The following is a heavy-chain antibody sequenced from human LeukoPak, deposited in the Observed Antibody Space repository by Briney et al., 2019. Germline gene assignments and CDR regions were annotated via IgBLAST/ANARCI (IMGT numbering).Heavy chain of an antibody. V-gene: IGHV1-69-2*01. CDR1: GYTFTDYY. CDR3: ATESSATVTTRFDP. Sequence: GASVKISCKASGYTFTDYYMHWGPQAPGKGLGWMGRVDPEDGETIYAEKFQGRVTITADTSTDTAYMELSSLRCEDTAVYYCATESSATVTTRFDPWGQGTLVTVSS. CDR2: VDPEDGET. J-gene: IGHJ5*02. D-gene: IGHD4-11*01.